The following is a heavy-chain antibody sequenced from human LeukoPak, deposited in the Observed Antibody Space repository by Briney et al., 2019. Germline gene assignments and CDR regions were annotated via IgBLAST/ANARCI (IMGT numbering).Heavy chain of an antibody. CDR2: IYSGGST. CDR3: VRGDYGGNSYYYYYMDV. Sequence: GGSLRLSCAASGFTVSSNYMSWVRQAPGKGLEWVSVIYSGGSTYYADSVKGRFTISRDNSKNTLYLQMNSPRAEDTAVYYCVRGDYGGNSYYYYYMDVWGKGTTVTISS. V-gene: IGHV3-66*01. J-gene: IGHJ6*03. CDR1: GFTVSSNY. D-gene: IGHD4-23*01.